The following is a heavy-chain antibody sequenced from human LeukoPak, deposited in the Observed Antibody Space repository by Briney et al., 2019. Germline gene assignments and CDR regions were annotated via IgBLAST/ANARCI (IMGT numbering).Heavy chain of an antibody. J-gene: IGHJ4*02. V-gene: IGHV4-59*01. D-gene: IGHD4-17*01. Sequence: SETLSLTCTVSGGSISTYYWSWIRQPPGKGLEWIGYVYYSGSTNYSPSLKSRVTISVDTSKNQFSLKLSSVTAADTAVYYCASRRGDYEDYWGQGTLVTVSS. CDR2: VYYSGST. CDR1: GGSISTYY. CDR3: ASRRGDYEDY.